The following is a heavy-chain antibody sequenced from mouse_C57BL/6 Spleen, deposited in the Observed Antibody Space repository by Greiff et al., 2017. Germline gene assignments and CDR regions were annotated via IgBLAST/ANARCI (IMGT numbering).Heavy chain of an antibody. J-gene: IGHJ3*01. CDR2: IRSKSSNYAT. Sequence: EVQRVESGGGLVQPKGSLKLSCAASGFTFNTYAMHWVRQAPGKGLEWVARIRSKSSNYATYYADSVKDRFTISRDDSQSMLYLQMNNLKTEDTAMYYCVRENDYYGSSYVAWFAYWGQGTLVTVSA. CDR3: VRENDYYGSSYVAWFAY. V-gene: IGHV10-3*01. D-gene: IGHD1-1*01. CDR1: GFTFNTYA.